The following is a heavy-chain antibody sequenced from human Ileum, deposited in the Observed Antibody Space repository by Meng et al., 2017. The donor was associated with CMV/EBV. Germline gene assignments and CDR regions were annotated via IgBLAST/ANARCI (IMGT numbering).Heavy chain of an antibody. CDR1: GSSMSNYY. Sequence: QVQLQESGPGLVKPSETLSLTCTVSGSSMSNYYWSWLRQSPATGLEWIGYIYDRGATRYNPSLKSRVSFSIDMSKNQFSLSLTSVTAADTAIYYCARGGQGPMVYWGQGSLVTVSS. V-gene: IGHV4-59*01. D-gene: IGHD2-8*01. CDR3: ARGGQGPMVY. J-gene: IGHJ4*01. CDR2: IYDRGAT.